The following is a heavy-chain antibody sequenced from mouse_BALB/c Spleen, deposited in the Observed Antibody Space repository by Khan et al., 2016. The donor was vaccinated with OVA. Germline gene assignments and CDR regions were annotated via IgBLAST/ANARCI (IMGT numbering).Heavy chain of an antibody. J-gene: IGHJ4*01. CDR1: GFTFSDYG. CDR3: VRSWAMDY. Sequence: EVELVESGGGLVQPGGSRKLSCAASGFTFSDYGKAWVRQAPGKGPEWVAFISSLAYNIYYADTVTGRFTISRENAKNTLYLEMSSLRSEDTAMYYCVRSWAMDYWGQGTSVTVSS. CDR2: ISSLAYNI. V-gene: IGHV5-15*02.